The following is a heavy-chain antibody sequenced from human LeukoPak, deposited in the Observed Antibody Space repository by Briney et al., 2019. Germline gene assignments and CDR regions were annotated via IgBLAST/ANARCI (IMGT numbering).Heavy chain of an antibody. V-gene: IGHV3-74*03. Sequence: GGSLRLSCAASGFTYSTYWMHWPRQAPGKGLLWVSRINGDGTSTKYADSVKGRFTISRDNARHTLYLQMNSLRAEDTAAYYCARASTTLPYLLDYWGQGTLVTVSS. CDR3: ARASTTLPYLLDY. J-gene: IGHJ4*02. CDR2: INGDGTST. D-gene: IGHD2/OR15-2a*01. CDR1: GFTYSTYW.